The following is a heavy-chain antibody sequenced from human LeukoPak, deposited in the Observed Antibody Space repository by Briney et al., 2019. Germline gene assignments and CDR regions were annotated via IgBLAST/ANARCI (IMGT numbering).Heavy chain of an antibody. Sequence: GGSLRLSCAASGFTFSSYSMNWVRQAPGKGLEWVSSISSRSSYIYNADSMKGRFTISRDNAKNSLYLQMNSLRVEDTAVYYCASGTVAGRDGLFGAFDIWGQGTMVTVSS. CDR3: ASGTVAGRDGLFGAFDI. CDR2: ISSRSSYI. D-gene: IGHD6-13*01. V-gene: IGHV3-21*01. J-gene: IGHJ3*02. CDR1: GFTFSSYS.